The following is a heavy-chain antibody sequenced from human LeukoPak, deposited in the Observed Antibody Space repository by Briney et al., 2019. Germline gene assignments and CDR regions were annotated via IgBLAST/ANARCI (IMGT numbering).Heavy chain of an antibody. J-gene: IGHJ4*02. CDR2: VRSKAYGGTT. CDR1: GFTFGDYA. CDR3: TRDTPYYYGSGSYFPYYFDY. Sequence: GGSLRLSCTASGFTFGDYAMSWVRQAPGKGLEWVGFVRSKAYGGTTEYAASVEGRFTISRDDPKSIAYLQMNSAKTEDPAVYYCTRDTPYYYGSGSYFPYYFDYWGQGTLVTVSS. D-gene: IGHD3-10*01. V-gene: IGHV3-49*04.